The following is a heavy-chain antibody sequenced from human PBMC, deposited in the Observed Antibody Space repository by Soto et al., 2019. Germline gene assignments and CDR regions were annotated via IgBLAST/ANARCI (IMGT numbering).Heavy chain of an antibody. V-gene: IGHV3-30*18. Sequence: GGSLRLSCTASGFTFSSYGMHWVRQAPGKGLEWVAVISYDGSNKYYADSVKGRFTISRDNSKNTLYLQMNSLRAEDTAVYYCAKSFTWGYYDSSGLSAFDIWGQGTMVTVSS. J-gene: IGHJ3*02. CDR1: GFTFSSYG. CDR3: AKSFTWGYYDSSGLSAFDI. D-gene: IGHD3-22*01. CDR2: ISYDGSNK.